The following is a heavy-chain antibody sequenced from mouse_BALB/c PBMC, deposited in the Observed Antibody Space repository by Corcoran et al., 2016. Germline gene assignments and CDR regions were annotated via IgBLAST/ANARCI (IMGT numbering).Heavy chain of an antibody. CDR3: ASPRHPARLAY. CDR2: INPNHGGT. Sequence: EVLLQQSGPELVKPGASVKIPCKASGYTFTDYNMDWVKQSHGKSLEWIGDINPNHGGTIYNQKFKGKATLTVDKSSSTAYMELRSLTAEDTAVYDGASPRHPARLAYWGQGTLVTVSA. V-gene: IGHV1-18*01. D-gene: IGHD2-12*01. J-gene: IGHJ3*01. CDR1: GYTFTDYN.